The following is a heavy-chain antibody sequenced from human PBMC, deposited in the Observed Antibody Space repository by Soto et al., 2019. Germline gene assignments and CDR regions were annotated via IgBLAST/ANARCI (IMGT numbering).Heavy chain of an antibody. CDR2: IYTSGST. V-gene: IGHV4-4*07. CDR3: ARGWYQLLSGGSYYYYYGVDV. CDR1: GGSISSYY. D-gene: IGHD2-2*01. Sequence: QVQLQESGPGLVKPSETLSLTCTVSGGSISSYYWSWIRQPAGKGLEWIGRIYTSGSTNYNPSLKSRVTMSLDTSKNQFSLKVTSVTAADTAVYYCARGWYQLLSGGSYYYYYGVDVWGQGTTVTVSS. J-gene: IGHJ6*02.